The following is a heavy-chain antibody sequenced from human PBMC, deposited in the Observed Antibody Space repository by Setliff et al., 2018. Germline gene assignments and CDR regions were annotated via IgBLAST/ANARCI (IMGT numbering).Heavy chain of an antibody. CDR2: ISAYSDDT. CDR1: GYTLTELS. J-gene: IGHJ4*02. V-gene: IGHV1-2*02. D-gene: IGHD3-22*01. CDR3: AYDSRGYYPGY. Sequence: ASVKVSCKVSGYTLTELSMHWVRQAPGQGLEWMGWISAYSDDTKYAEKFQGRVTMTMDTSTGTAYMELRSLRSDDTAVYICAYDSRGYYPGYWGQGTLVTVSS.